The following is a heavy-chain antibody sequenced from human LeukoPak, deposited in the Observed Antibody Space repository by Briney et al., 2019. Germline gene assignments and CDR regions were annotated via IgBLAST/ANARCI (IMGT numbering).Heavy chain of an antibody. J-gene: IGHJ5*02. CDR1: GYSFTSYW. CDR3: ARRYYGSGSYYNWFDP. D-gene: IGHD3-10*01. Sequence: GESLKISCKGSGYSFTSYWIGWVRQMPGKGLEWMGTIYPGDSDTRYSPYFQGQVTISADKSISTAYLQWSSLKASDTAMHYCARRYYGSGSYYNWFDPWGQGTLVTVSS. CDR2: IYPGDSDT. V-gene: IGHV5-51*01.